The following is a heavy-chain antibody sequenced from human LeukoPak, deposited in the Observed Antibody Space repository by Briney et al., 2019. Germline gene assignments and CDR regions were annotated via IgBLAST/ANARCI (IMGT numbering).Heavy chain of an antibody. CDR3: AGTDSSGYYHFDY. CDR1: GGSFSGYY. V-gene: IGHV4-34*01. D-gene: IGHD3-22*01. J-gene: IGHJ4*02. CDR2: INHSGST. Sequence: SETLSLTCAVYGGSFSGYYWSWIRQPPGKGLEWIGEINHSGSTNYNPSLKSRVTISVDTSKNQFSLKLSSVTAADTAVYYCAGTDSSGYYHFDYWGQGTLVTVSS.